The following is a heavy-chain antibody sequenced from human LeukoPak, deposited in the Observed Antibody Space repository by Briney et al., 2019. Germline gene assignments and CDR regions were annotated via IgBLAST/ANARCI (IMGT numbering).Heavy chain of an antibody. Sequence: GESLKISCKGSEFIFTTYWIGWVRQMPGKGLEWMGIIYPDDSDTRYSPSFQGQVTISADKSISTAYLQWSSLKASDTAMYYCARHGGYYYYYYGMDVWGQGTTVTVSS. CDR1: EFIFTTYW. D-gene: IGHD3-16*01. CDR3: ARHGGYYYYYYGMDV. J-gene: IGHJ6*02. V-gene: IGHV5-51*01. CDR2: IYPDDSDT.